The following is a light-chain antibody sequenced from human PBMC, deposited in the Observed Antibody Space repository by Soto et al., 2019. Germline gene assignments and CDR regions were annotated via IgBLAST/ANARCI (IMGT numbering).Light chain of an antibody. V-gene: IGKV1-39*01. Sequence: IQMTQSPSSLSASVRYRVTITGRASQSISSYLNWYHQKPGKAPKLLIYAASSLQSGVPSRFSGSGSGTDFTLTISSLQPEDFATYYCQQSYSTPITFGQGTRLEI. CDR1: QSISSY. J-gene: IGKJ5*01. CDR2: AAS. CDR3: QQSYSTPIT.